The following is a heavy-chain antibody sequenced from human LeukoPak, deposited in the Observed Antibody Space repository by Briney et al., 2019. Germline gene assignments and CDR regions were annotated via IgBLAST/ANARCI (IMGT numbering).Heavy chain of an antibody. CDR3: AREVAAAGRSVIVVTNYFDY. V-gene: IGHV1-46*03. CDR1: GYTFTSYY. J-gene: IGHJ4*02. D-gene: IGHD6-13*01. Sequence: GASVKVSCKASGYTFTSYYMHWVRQAPGQGLEWMGIINPSGGSTSYAQKFQGRVTMTGDTSTSTVYMELSSLRSEDTAVYYCAREVAAAGRSVIVVTNYFDYWGQGTLVTVSS. CDR2: INPSGGST.